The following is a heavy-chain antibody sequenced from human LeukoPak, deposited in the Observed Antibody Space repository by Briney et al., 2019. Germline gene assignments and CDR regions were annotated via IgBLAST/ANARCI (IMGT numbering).Heavy chain of an antibody. CDR2: INGNGGKT. D-gene: IGHD6-19*01. CDR1: GFTFSSYA. CDR3: ANLYSSGWYHGGPTPFYF. V-gene: IGHV3-23*01. J-gene: IGHJ4*02. Sequence: PGGSMRLSCAASGFTFSSYALSWVRQAQGKGLEWVSTINGNGGKTYYADSVKGGFTISRDNSRHTLYLQINSLRAEDTAVYYCANLYSSGWYHGGPTPFYFWGQGTLVTVSS.